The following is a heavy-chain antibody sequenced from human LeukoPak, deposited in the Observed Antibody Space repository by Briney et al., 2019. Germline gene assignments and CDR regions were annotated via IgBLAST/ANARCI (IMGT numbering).Heavy chain of an antibody. CDR2: ISSSADSI. CDR1: GFTFSNYA. V-gene: IGHV3-23*01. J-gene: IGHJ4*02. CDR3: AKDLFPMVRGTNDY. D-gene: IGHD3-10*01. Sequence: GGSLRLSCAASGFTFSNYAMSWVRQTPGKGLEWVSAISSSADSIYYADSVKGRFTISRDNSKNTLYLQMNSLRGEDTAVYYCAKDLFPMVRGTNDYWGQGTLVTISS.